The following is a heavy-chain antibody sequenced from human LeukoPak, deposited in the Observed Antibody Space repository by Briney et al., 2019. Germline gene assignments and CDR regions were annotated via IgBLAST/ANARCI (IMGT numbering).Heavy chain of an antibody. CDR2: ISGSGGST. CDR3: FSFIAAAGTRGY. D-gene: IGHD6-13*01. Sequence: PGGSLRLSCAASGFTFSSYAMSWVRQAPGKGLEWVSAISGSGGSTYYADSVKGRFTISRDNSKNTLYLQMNSLRAEDTAVYYCFSFIAAAGTRGYWGQGTLVTVSS. CDR1: GFTFSSYA. V-gene: IGHV3-23*01. J-gene: IGHJ4*02.